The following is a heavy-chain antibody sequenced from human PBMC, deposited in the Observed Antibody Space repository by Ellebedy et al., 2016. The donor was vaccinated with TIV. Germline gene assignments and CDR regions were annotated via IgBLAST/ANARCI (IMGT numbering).Heavy chain of an antibody. D-gene: IGHD1-26*01. CDR1: EFPFRDHY. J-gene: IGHJ4*02. CDR3: ARDGEASYAASQIYDK. Sequence: GGSLRLSXAASEFPFRDHYMSWIRQTQGKRMESVAYIDNRGRPLWYADSVKGRFTISRDDSKNTVYLQMNSLRGEDTAVYYCARDGEASYAASQIYDKWGQGTLVTVSS. V-gene: IGHV3-11*04. CDR2: IDNRGRPL.